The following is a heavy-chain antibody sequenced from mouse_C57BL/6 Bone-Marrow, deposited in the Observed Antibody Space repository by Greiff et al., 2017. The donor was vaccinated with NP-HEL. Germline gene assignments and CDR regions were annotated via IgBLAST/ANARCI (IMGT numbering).Heavy chain of an antibody. CDR3: ARSYYSNYRGGNYAMDY. V-gene: IGHV1-72*01. CDR2: IDPHSGGT. CDR1: GYTFTSYW. Sequence: QVQLQQPGAELVKPGASVKLSCKASGYTFTSYWMHWVKQRPGRGLEWIGRIDPHSGGTKYNEKFKSKATLTVDKPSSTAYMQLSSLTSEDSAVYYCARSYYSNYRGGNYAMDYWGQGTSVTVSS. J-gene: IGHJ4*01. D-gene: IGHD2-5*01.